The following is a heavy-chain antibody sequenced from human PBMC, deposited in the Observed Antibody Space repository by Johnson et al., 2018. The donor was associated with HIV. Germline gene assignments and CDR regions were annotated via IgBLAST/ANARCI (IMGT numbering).Heavy chain of an antibody. CDR1: GFTFSSYW. CDR3: ARGGGFYYYDSSGYYRRVGAFDI. J-gene: IGHJ3*02. CDR2: IKQDGSEK. V-gene: IGHV3-7*01. Sequence: VQLVESGGGVVQPGRSLRLSCAASGFTFSSYWMSWVRQAPGKGLEWVANIKQDGSEKYYVDSVKGRFTISRDNAKNSLYLQMNSLRAEDTAVYYCARGGGFYYYDSSGYYRRVGAFDIWGQGTMVTVSS. D-gene: IGHD3-22*01.